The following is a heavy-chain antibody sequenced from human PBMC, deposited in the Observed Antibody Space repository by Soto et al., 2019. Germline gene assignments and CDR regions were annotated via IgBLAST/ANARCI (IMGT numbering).Heavy chain of an antibody. J-gene: IGHJ4*02. CDR1: GGSFSGHS. Sequence: PSETLSLTCAVYGGSFSGHSWTWIRQSPGKGLEWIGDINHSGRVNYSPSLKSRVTISLDTSKNQFSLHLSAVTAADTAVYYCASYGSPASFDYWGQGTLVTVSS. CDR2: INHSGRV. D-gene: IGHD1-26*01. V-gene: IGHV4-34*09. CDR3: ASYGSPASFDY.